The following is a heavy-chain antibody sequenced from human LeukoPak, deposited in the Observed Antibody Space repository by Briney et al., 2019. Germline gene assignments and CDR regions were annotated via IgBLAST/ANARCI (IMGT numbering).Heavy chain of an antibody. J-gene: IGHJ4*02. CDR2: INPNSGGT. CDR3: ARISITGSLFDY. V-gene: IGHV1-2*02. CDR1: GYTFTGYY. D-gene: IGHD1-20*01. Sequence: ASVKVSCKASGYTFTGYYMHWVRQAPGQGLEWMGWINPNSGGTYYAQKFQGRVTMTRDTSISTAYMELSRLRSDDTAVYYCARISITGSLFDYWGQGTLVTVSS.